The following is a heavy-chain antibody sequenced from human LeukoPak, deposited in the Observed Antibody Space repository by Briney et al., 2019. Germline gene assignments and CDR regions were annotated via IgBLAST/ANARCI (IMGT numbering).Heavy chain of an antibody. J-gene: IGHJ5*02. CDR3: SRRRCFERTKAHNWFDP. CDR1: GGSFSGYY. CDR2: INHSGST. Sequence: SETLSLTCAVYGGSFSGYYWSWIRQPPGKGVEWMGDINHSGSTNYNPPLKSQGTIQLDTSQNQDSPKFRSVTPADTAVCYCSRRRCFERTKAHNWFDPWGQGTLVTVSS. V-gene: IGHV4-34*01. D-gene: IGHD3-9*01.